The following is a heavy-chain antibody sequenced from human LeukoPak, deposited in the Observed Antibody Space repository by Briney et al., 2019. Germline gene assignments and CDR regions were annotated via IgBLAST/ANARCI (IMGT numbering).Heavy chain of an antibody. CDR3: ARGGGFDCSGGSCYAFDI. CDR1: GFIVSSNY. D-gene: IGHD2-15*01. J-gene: IGHJ3*02. V-gene: IGHV3-53*01. CDR2: IYSGGST. Sequence: PGGSLRLSCAASGFIVSSNYMSWVRQAPGKGLEWVSVIYSGGSTYYADSVKGRFTISRDNSKNTLYLQMNSLRAEDTAVYYCARGGGFDCSGGSCYAFDIWGQGTMVTVSS.